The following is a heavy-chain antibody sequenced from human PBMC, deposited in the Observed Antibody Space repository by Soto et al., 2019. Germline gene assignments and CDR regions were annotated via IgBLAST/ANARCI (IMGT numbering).Heavy chain of an antibody. D-gene: IGHD1-26*01. J-gene: IGHJ6*02. CDR2: INPNSGGT. Sequence: ASVKVSCKASGYTFTGYYMHWVRQAPGQGLEWMGWINPNSGGTNYAQKFQGRVTMTRDTSISTAYMELSRLRSDDTAVYYCARGGERELLGYYYYYGMDVWGQGTTVTVSS. CDR3: ARGGERELLGYYYYYGMDV. CDR1: GYTFTGYY. V-gene: IGHV1-2*02.